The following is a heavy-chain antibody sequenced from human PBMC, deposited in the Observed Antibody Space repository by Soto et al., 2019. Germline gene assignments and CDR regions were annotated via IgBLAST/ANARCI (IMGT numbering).Heavy chain of an antibody. CDR1: GGSISSYY. D-gene: IGHD3-3*01. V-gene: IGHV4-59*01. Sequence: SETLSLTCTVSGGSISSYYWSWIRQPPGKGLEWIGYISSSGSTNYNPSLKSRVTISVDTSKNQFSLKLSSVTAADTAVYYCASSSPHYDFWSGYSFWDAFDIWGQGTMVTVSS. J-gene: IGHJ3*02. CDR2: ISSSGST. CDR3: ASSSPHYDFWSGYSFWDAFDI.